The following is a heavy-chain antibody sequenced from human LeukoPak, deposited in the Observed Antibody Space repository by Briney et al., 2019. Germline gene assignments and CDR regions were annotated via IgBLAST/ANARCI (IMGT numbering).Heavy chain of an antibody. D-gene: IGHD3-22*01. Sequence: ASVKVSCKASGYTFTSYGISWVRQAPGQGLEWMGWISAYNGNTNYAQKLQGRVTMTTDTSTSTAYMELRSLRSDDTAVYYCARDTAETYYYDSSGYSQLDYWGQGTLVTVSS. J-gene: IGHJ4*02. CDR2: ISAYNGNT. CDR1: GYTFTSYG. V-gene: IGHV1-18*01. CDR3: ARDTAETYYYDSSGYSQLDY.